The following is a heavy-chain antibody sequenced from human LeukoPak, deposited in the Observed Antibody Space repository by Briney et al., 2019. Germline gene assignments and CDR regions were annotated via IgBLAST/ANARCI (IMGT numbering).Heavy chain of an antibody. D-gene: IGHD2-15*01. CDR1: GFTFSSYG. V-gene: IGHV3-30*03. CDR2: ISDDGSNK. J-gene: IGHJ6*03. Sequence: PGGSLRLSCAASGFTFSSYGMHWVRQAPGKGLEWLAVISDDGSNKYYADSVKGRFTISRDNSKNTLYLQMNSLRAEDTAVYYCARDGKDIVVVVAAATYYYYYYMDVWGKGTTVTVSS. CDR3: ARDGKDIVVVVAAATYYYYYYMDV.